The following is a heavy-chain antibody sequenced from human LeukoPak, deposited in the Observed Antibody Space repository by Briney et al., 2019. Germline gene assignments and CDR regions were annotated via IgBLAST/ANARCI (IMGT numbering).Heavy chain of an antibody. CDR3: ARGFNFDGSGFSL. V-gene: IGHV4-59*01. CDR2: INYSGST. D-gene: IGHD3-22*01. Sequence: SATLSLTCTVSGGSISSYYWSWIRQPPGKGLEWIGYINYSGSTNYNPSLRGRVSISVDASKNQFSLRLSSVTAADTAVYYCARGFNFDGSGFSLWGLGTLVTASS. J-gene: IGHJ4*02. CDR1: GGSISSYY.